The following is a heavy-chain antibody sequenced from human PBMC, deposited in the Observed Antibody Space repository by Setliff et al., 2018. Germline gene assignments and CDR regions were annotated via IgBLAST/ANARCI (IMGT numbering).Heavy chain of an antibody. CDR2: IIPIFGTT. D-gene: IGHD3-22*01. J-gene: IGHJ6*03. Sequence: SVKVSCKASRGTFSSYGITWVRQAPGQGLEWMGGIIPIFGTTDYAQKLQGRVTITTDESTSTAYMEMSSLRSEDTAVYYCARAGRNNYDSSGYYYDLYYYNYMDVWGKGTTVTVSS. CDR3: ARAGRNNYDSSGYYYDLYYYNYMDV. V-gene: IGHV1-69*05. CDR1: RGTFSSYG.